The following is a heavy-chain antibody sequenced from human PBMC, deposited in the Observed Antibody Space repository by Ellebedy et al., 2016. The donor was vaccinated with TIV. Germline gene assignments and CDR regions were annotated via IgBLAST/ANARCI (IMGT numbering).Heavy chain of an antibody. CDR3: ARDRMGGSFDF. CDR1: GFTVSHNY. V-gene: IGHV3-48*02. J-gene: IGHJ4*02. D-gene: IGHD5-12*01. CDR2: FSSSSSTI. Sequence: PGGSLRLSCAASGFTVSHNYMSWVRQAPGKGLEWLSQFSSSSSTIYYADSVKGRFTISRDNAKNSRYLQLNSLRDEDTAVYYCARDRMGGSFDFWGQGTLGTASS.